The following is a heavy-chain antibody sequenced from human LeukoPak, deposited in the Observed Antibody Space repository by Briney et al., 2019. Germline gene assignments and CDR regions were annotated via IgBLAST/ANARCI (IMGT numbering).Heavy chain of an antibody. CDR1: GGTFSSYT. CDR2: IIPILGIA. Sequence: ASVKVSCKASGGTFSSYTISWVRQAPGQGLESMGRIIPILGIANYAQKFQDRVTITADKSTSTAYMELSSVRSEDTAVYYCAREYCSSTSCSYYFDYWGQGTLVTVSS. V-gene: IGHV1-69*04. D-gene: IGHD2-2*01. CDR3: AREYCSSTSCSYYFDY. J-gene: IGHJ4*02.